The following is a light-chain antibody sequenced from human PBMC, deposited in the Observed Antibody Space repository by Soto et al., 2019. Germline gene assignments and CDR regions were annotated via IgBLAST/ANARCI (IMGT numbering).Light chain of an antibody. CDR2: KAS. V-gene: IGKV1-5*03. CDR3: QQYNSYLTWT. J-gene: IGKJ5*01. Sequence: DIQITQSPSTLSASVGDRVTITCRASQSISSWLAWYQQKPGKAPKLLIYKASSLESGVPSRFSGSGSGTEFTLTISSLQPDDFATYYCQQYNSYLTWTFGQGTRLEI. CDR1: QSISSW.